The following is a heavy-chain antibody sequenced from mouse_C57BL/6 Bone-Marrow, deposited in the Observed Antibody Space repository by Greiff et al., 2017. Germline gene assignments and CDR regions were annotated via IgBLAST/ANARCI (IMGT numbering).Heavy chain of an antibody. CDR3: AKDDYDLAWFAY. D-gene: IGHD2-4*01. Sequence: VQLQQPGAELVQPGTSVKMSCKASGYTFTSYWITWVRQRPEQGLEWVGDIYPGSGSTNYNESFKSQATLTVDTSSSTAYMQLSSLTSEDSAVYYCAKDDYDLAWFAYWGQGTLVTVSA. CDR2: IYPGSGST. V-gene: IGHV1-55*01. J-gene: IGHJ3*01. CDR1: GYTFTSYW.